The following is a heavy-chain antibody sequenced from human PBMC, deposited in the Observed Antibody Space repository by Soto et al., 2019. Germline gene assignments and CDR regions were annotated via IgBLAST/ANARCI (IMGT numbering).Heavy chain of an antibody. J-gene: IGHJ4*02. D-gene: IGHD3-22*01. Sequence: SEALYVTCTVSGDSRSSGAYYWNWIRQHPGKGLEWIGYIYYSGNTYYNPSLKSRIVISVDTSKNQFSLNLGSVTAADTAIYYCASSYSGYLDNWGRGSPFTVSS. CDR3: ASSYSGYLDN. V-gene: IGHV4-31*03. CDR1: GDSRSSGAYY. CDR2: IYYSGNT.